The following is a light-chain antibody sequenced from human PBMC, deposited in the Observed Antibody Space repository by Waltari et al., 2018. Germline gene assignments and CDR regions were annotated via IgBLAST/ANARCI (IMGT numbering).Light chain of an antibody. V-gene: IGLV8-61*01. J-gene: IGLJ3*02. CDR3: VLYMGSGIWV. Sequence: QTVVTQEPSFSVSPGGTVTLTCGLSSGPVSTSYYPSWYQQTPGQAPRTLIYSTNTRSSGVLDRFSGSILGNKAALTITGAQADDESDYYCVLYMGSGIWVFGGGTKLTVL. CDR1: SGPVSTSYY. CDR2: STN.